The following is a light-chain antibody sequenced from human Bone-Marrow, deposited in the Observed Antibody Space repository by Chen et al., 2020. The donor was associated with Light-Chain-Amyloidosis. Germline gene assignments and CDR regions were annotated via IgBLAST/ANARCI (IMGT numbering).Light chain of an antibody. CDR2: RAT. CDR3: QSADSSGTYEVI. V-gene: IGLV3-25*03. Sequence: SYELTQPPSVSVSPGQTARITCSGDDLPTKYAYWYQQKPGQAPVLVIHRATERPSGISERFSGSSSGTTSTLTISGVQAEDEADSHCQSADSSGTYEVIFGGGTKLTVL. CDR1: DLPTKY. J-gene: IGLJ2*01.